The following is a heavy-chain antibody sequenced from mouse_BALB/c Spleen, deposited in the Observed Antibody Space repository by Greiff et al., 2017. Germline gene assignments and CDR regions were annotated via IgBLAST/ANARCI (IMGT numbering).Heavy chain of an antibody. CDR3: AGRGDGHVWD. D-gene: IGHD2-3*01. J-gene: IGHJ3*01. Sequence: EVQRVESGGGLVQPGGSRKLSCAASGFTFSSFGMHWVRQAPEKGLEWVAYISSGGSTYYPDRVKGRFTISRDNARNTLYLQLSSLRSEDTAMYYCAGRGDGHVWDWGQGTLVTVSA. V-gene: IGHV5-6-5*01. CDR2: ISSGGST. CDR1: GFTFSSFG.